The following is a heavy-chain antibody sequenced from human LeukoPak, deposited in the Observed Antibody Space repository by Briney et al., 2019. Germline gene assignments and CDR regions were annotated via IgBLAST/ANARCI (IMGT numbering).Heavy chain of an antibody. V-gene: IGHV4-34*01. D-gene: IGHD5-18*01. CDR1: GWTFSGYY. J-gene: IGHJ4*02. CDR2: INHSGST. Sequence: SETLSLTCAGYGWTFSGYYWSWIRQPPGKGLEWMGEINHSGSTNYNPSLKNRVTISVDTTKNQFSLKQSSVTAADTAVYDCARGRIQLWLRYFDYWGQGTLVTVSS. CDR3: ARGRIQLWLRYFDY.